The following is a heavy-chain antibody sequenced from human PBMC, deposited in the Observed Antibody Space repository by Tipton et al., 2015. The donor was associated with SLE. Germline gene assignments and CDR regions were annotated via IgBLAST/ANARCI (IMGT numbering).Heavy chain of an antibody. D-gene: IGHD2-2*01. CDR2: IYYSGST. CDR3: ARGYQLPLGPYCYSYTEV. V-gene: IGHV4-59*01. J-gene: IGHJ6*03. CDR1: GGSISSYY. Sequence: TLSLTCTVSGGSISSYYWSWIRQPPGKGLEWIGYIYYSGSTNYNPSLKSRVTISVDTSKNQFSLKLSSVTAADTAVYYCARGYQLPLGPYCYSYTEVWGKGTTVTVS.